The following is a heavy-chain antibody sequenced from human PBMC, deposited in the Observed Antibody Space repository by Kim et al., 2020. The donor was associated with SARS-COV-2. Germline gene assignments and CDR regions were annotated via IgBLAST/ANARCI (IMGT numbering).Heavy chain of an antibody. Sequence: AASVKGRFTLSRDDSKNSLYLQMNSLKTEDTAVYYCARARNSGSRRCLDSCGQGTLVTVSS. CDR3: ARARNSGSRRCLDS. V-gene: IGHV3-72*01. J-gene: IGHJ4*02. D-gene: IGHD6-19*01.